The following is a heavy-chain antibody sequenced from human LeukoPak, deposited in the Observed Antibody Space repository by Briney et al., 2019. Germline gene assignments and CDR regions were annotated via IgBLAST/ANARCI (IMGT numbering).Heavy chain of an antibody. CDR2: IYYSGST. V-gene: IGHV4-39*07. Sequence: SETLSLTCTVSGGSISSSSYYWGWIRQPPGKGLEWIGSIYYSGSTYYNPSLKSRVTISVDTSKNQFSLKLSSVTAADTAAYYCARDVNHRGYSSFDTNYWGQGTLVTVSS. D-gene: IGHD6-13*01. CDR1: GGSISSSSYY. CDR3: ARDVNHRGYSSFDTNY. J-gene: IGHJ4*02.